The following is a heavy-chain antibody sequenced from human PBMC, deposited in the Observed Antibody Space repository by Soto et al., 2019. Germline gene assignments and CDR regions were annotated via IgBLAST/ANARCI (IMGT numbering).Heavy chain of an antibody. CDR3: ARLGSSGWYQGSYFDY. CDR1: GGSITRNNHF. D-gene: IGHD6-19*01. CDR2: IEYGGTT. V-gene: IGHV4-39*01. J-gene: IGHJ4*02. Sequence: QLQLQESGPGLVNASETLSLTCTVSGGSITRNNHFWGWIRQSPGKGLEWIGSIEYGGTTNYNPSLKSRGIMSAETSKNQFSLMMNSVTAADTAVYYCARLGSSGWYQGSYFDYWGQGTLVSVSS.